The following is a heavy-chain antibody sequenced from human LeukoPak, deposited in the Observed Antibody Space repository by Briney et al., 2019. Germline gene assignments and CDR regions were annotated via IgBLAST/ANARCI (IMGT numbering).Heavy chain of an antibody. CDR1: GFTFSGYS. V-gene: IGHV3-48*01. CDR3: ASQYSSSWSDI. D-gene: IGHD6-13*01. CDR2: IRTSGST. Sequence: GGSLRLSCTASGFTFSGYSMNWVRQAPGKGPEWISHIRTSGSTYYADSVRGRFIISRDNAKNSVYLQMNSLRAEDTAVYYCASQYSSSWSDIWGQGTMVTVSS. J-gene: IGHJ3*02.